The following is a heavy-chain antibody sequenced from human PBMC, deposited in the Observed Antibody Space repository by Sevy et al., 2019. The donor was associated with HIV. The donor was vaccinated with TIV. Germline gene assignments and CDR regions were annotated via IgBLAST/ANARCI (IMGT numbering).Heavy chain of an antibody. CDR2: ISYDGSNK. J-gene: IGHJ4*02. CDR1: GFTFSSYA. Sequence: GGSLRLSCAASGFTFSSYAMHWVRQAPGKGLEWVAVISYDGSNKYYAYSVKGRFTISRDNSKNTLYLQMNSLRAEDTAVYYCARGPGYSSGLYFDYWGQGTLVTVSS. D-gene: IGHD6-19*01. V-gene: IGHV3-30-3*01. CDR3: ARGPGYSSGLYFDY.